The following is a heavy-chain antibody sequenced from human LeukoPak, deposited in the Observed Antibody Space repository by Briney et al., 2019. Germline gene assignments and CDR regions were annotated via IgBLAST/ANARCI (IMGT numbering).Heavy chain of an antibody. D-gene: IGHD2/OR15-2a*01. Sequence: GGSLRLSCAASGFTFSNYGMSWVRQAPGKGLEWVSVISSSGDSTYYADSVKGRFTISRDNSKNTLYLQMNGLRAEDTAIYYCAKDDGNNAKLLLDYWGQGTLVTVSS. V-gene: IGHV3-23*01. CDR2: ISSSGDST. CDR1: GFTFSNYG. J-gene: IGHJ4*02. CDR3: AKDDGNNAKLLLDY.